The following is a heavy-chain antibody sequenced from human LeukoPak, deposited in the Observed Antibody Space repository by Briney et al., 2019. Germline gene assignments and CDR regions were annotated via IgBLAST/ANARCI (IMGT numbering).Heavy chain of an antibody. CDR1: GASVSSGTYF. CDR2: ISHSGST. J-gene: IGHJ5*02. D-gene: IGHD3-16*01. Sequence: SETLSLTCTVSGASVSSGTYFWTWIRQPPGKGLEWIGYISHSGSTNYNPSLKSRVTISLDTSKNQFSLKLSSVTAADTAVYYCARHYGPWGQGTLVTVSS. CDR3: ARHYGP. V-gene: IGHV4-61*01.